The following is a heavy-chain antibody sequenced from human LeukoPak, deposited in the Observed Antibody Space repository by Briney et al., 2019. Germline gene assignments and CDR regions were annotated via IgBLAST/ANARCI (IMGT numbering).Heavy chain of an antibody. CDR2: MSPNSGYS. CDR1: GYTFTSYD. CDR3: ARGGSTIFGVGEPDYMDV. D-gene: IGHD3-3*01. J-gene: IGHJ6*03. V-gene: IGHV1-8*01. Sequence: ASVKVSCKASGYTFTSYDINWVRQATGQGLEWMGRMSPNSGYSVYAQKFQGRVTMTTNTSIITAYMEVSSLRSEDTAVYYCARGGSTIFGVGEPDYMDVWGKGTTVTVSS.